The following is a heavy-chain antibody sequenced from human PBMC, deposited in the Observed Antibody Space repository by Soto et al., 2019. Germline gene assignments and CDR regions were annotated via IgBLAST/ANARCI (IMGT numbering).Heavy chain of an antibody. CDR1: GYSFTSYW. J-gene: IGHJ3*02. CDR3: ARRNTAIWNWDAFDI. D-gene: IGHD5-18*01. CDR2: IYPGDSDT. V-gene: IGHV5-51*01. Sequence: GESLKISCKGSGYSFTSYWIGWVRQMPGKGLEWMGIIYPGDSDTRYSPSFQGQVTISADKSISTAYLQWSSLKASDTAMYYCARRNTAIWNWDAFDIWGQGTMVTVSS.